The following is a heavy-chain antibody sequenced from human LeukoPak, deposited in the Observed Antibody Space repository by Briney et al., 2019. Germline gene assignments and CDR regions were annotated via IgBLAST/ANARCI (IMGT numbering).Heavy chain of an antibody. J-gene: IGHJ4*02. Sequence: GGSLRLSCAASGFTVSSNYMSWVRQAREKGLEWGSIIYSGGSTYYADSVKGRFTISRDNSKTTLYLQMNSLRAEDTAVYYCARAGYYYDSSGYYYVDYWGQGTLVTVYS. V-gene: IGHV3-53*01. CDR2: IYSGGST. CDR3: ARAGYYYDSSGYYYVDY. CDR1: GFTVSSNY. D-gene: IGHD3-22*01.